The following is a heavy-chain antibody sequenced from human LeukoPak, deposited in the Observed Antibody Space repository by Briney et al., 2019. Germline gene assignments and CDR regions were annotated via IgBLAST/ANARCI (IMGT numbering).Heavy chain of an antibody. CDR2: ISSSSSTI. Sequence: GGSLRLSCAASGFTFSSYSMNWVRQAPGKGLEWVSYISSSSSTIYYADSVKGRFTISRDNAKNSLYLQMNSLRAEDTAVYYCARAVAGIDCWGQGTLVTVS. CDR1: GFTFSSYS. CDR3: ARAVAGIDC. V-gene: IGHV3-48*01. D-gene: IGHD6-19*01. J-gene: IGHJ4*02.